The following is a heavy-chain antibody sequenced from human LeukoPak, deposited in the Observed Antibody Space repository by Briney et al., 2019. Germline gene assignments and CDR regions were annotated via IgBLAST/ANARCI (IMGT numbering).Heavy chain of an antibody. V-gene: IGHV4-4*07. CDR1: GGSISSYY. CDR2: IYTSGST. J-gene: IGHJ3*02. Sequence: SETLSLTCTVSGGSISSYYWSWIRQPAGKGLEWIGRIYTSGSTNYNPSLKSRVTISVDTSKNQFSLKLSSVTAADTAVYYCARGLYYYDSSGYYFSWEDAFDIWGQGTMVTVSS. D-gene: IGHD3-22*01. CDR3: ARGLYYYDSSGYYFSWEDAFDI.